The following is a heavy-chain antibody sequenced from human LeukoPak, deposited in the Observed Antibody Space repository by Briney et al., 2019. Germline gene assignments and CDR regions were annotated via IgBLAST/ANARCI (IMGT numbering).Heavy chain of an antibody. Sequence: ASVKVSCKASGGTFISYAISWVRQAPGQGLEWMGGIIPIFGTANYAQKFQGRVTITADKSTSTAYMELSSLRSEDTAVYYCAGSSGWAYYYYYMDVWGKGTTVTVSS. CDR3: AGSSGWAYYYYYMDV. V-gene: IGHV1-69*06. D-gene: IGHD6-19*01. CDR1: GGTFISYA. CDR2: IIPIFGTA. J-gene: IGHJ6*03.